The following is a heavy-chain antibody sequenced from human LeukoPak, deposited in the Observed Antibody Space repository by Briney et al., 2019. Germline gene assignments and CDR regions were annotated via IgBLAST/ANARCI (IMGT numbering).Heavy chain of an antibody. CDR2: ISSNGGST. J-gene: IGHJ4*02. V-gene: IGHV3-64*01. Sequence: PGGSLRLSCAASGFTFSSYAMHWVRQAPGKGLEYVSAISSNGGSTYYANSVKGRFTISRDNSKNTLYLQMGSLRAEDMAVYYCARARVRYSGYDWDDWGQGTLVTVSS. D-gene: IGHD5-12*01. CDR3: ARARVRYSGYDWDD. CDR1: GFTFSSYA.